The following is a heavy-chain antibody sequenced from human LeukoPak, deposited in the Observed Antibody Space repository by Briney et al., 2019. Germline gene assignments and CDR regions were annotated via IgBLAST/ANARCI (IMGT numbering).Heavy chain of an antibody. CDR3: ARRFGYTDDMNFDY. Sequence: SETLSLTCAVDGGSFSGYYWSWLRQPPGKGLEWIGEINHSGSINYNPSLKSRVTISVDTSQNQFSLKLRSVTAADTAFYYCARRFGYTDDMNFDYWGQGTLVTVSS. CDR1: GGSFSGYY. CDR2: INHSGSI. J-gene: IGHJ4*02. D-gene: IGHD3-10*01. V-gene: IGHV4-34*01.